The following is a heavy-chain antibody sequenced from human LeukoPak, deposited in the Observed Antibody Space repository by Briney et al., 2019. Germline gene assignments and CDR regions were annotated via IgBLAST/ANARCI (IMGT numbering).Heavy chain of an antibody. J-gene: IGHJ4*02. Sequence: GESLKISCKGSGYSFTTYWIGWVRQMPGKGLEWMGIIYPGDSHTGYSPSFQGQVTISADKSITTAYLQWSSLEASDTAMYYCARTDSSGYRFDSWGQGTLVTVSS. V-gene: IGHV5-51*01. CDR3: ARTDSSGYRFDS. CDR1: GYSFTTYW. D-gene: IGHD3-22*01. CDR2: IYPGDSHT.